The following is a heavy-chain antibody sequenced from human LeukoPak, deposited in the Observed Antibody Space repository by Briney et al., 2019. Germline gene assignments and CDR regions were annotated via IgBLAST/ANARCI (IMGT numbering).Heavy chain of an antibody. D-gene: IGHD3-10*01. V-gene: IGHV4-30-4*01. Sequence: PSQTLSLTCTVSGVSVSNGDYYWSWIRQPPGKGLEWIGYMYYTGSTYYNPSLKSRVTISIDTSKNQFSLNLSSVTAADTAVYYCARVRIYGSGTYYHDYWGQGTLVTVSS. J-gene: IGHJ4*02. CDR1: GVSVSNGDYY. CDR2: MYYTGST. CDR3: ARVRIYGSGTYYHDY.